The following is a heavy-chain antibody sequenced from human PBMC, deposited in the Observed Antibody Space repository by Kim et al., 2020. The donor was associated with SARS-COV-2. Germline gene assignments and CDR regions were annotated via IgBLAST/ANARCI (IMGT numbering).Heavy chain of an antibody. Sequence: SENLSLTCAVYGGSFSGYYWSWIRQPPGKGLEWIGEINHSGSTNYNPSLKSRVTISVDTSKNQFSLKLSSVTAADTAVYYCARKNVHYYGSGTRFDPWGQGTLVTVSS. D-gene: IGHD3-10*01. J-gene: IGHJ5*02. CDR2: INHSGST. CDR3: ARKNVHYYGSGTRFDP. CDR1: GGSFSGYY. V-gene: IGHV4-34*01.